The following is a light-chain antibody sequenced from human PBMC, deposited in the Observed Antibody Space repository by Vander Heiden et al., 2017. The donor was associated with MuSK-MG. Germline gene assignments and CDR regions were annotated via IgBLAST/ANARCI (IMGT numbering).Light chain of an antibody. V-gene: IGKV3-20*01. CDR3: QQSVSSPYT. J-gene: IGKJ2*01. CDR2: GAS. Sequence: EIVLTPSPGTLSLSPGESATLSCRASQSVSSSYLAWYQQKPGQAPRLLIHGASTRATGIPDRFSGSGSGTDFTLTISRLEPEDFAVFYCQQSVSSPYTFGQGTKLEIK. CDR1: QSVSSSY.